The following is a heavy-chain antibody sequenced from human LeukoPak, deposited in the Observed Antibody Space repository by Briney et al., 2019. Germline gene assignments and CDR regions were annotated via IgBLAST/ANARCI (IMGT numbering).Heavy chain of an antibody. CDR1: GFTFDDYA. J-gene: IGHJ6*02. D-gene: IGHD6-19*01. V-gene: IGHV3-43D*03. CDR3: AKGPSYSSGWPHYYYYGMDV. Sequence: GGSLRLSCAASGFTFDDYAMHWVRQAPGKGLEWVSLISWDGGSTYYADSVKGRFTISRDNSKNSLYLQMNSLRAEDTALYYCAKGPSYSSGWPHYYYYGMDVWGQGTTVTVSS. CDR2: ISWDGGST.